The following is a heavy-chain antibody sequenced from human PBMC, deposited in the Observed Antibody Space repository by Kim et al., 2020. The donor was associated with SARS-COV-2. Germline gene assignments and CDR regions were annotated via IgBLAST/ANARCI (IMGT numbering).Heavy chain of an antibody. Sequence: ASVKVSCKASGYSFTSYVIHWVRQAPGQRLEWMGWINTGSGDTQYSQKFQGRVTVTSDTSATTTYMELYSLTSEDTAIYYCARDFARGTDHWGQGTLVTVSA. J-gene: IGHJ4*02. CDR3: ARDFARGTDH. D-gene: IGHD1-1*01. CDR1: GYSFTSYV. CDR2: INTGSGDT. V-gene: IGHV1-3*04.